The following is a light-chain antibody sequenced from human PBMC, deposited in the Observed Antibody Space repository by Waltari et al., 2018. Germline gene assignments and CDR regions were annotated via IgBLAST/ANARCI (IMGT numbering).Light chain of an antibody. V-gene: IGLV2-11*01. J-gene: IGLJ2*01. CDR3: CSYVGSNVV. CDR1: SSDFNGYNY. CDR2: DVV. Sequence: QSALTQPRSVSGSPGQSVTISCSGTSSDFNGYNYVSWYQQLPGKAPKLMIYDVVKRPSGVPDRFSASTSGNPASLTISGLQAEDEADYYCCSYVGSNVVFGGGTKLTVL.